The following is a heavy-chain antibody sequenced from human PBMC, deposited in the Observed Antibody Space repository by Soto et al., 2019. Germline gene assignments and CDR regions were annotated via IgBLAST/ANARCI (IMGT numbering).Heavy chain of an antibody. CDR3: AHTGPSYSSRYPPHYYYGMDV. D-gene: IGHD6-13*01. J-gene: IGHJ6*02. Sequence: SGPTLVNPTQTLTLTCTFSGFSLSTSGVGVGWIRQPPGKALEWLALIYWNDDKRYSPSLKSRLTITKDTSKNQVALTMTNMDPVDTATYYCAHTGPSYSSRYPPHYYYGMDVWGQGTTVTVSS. V-gene: IGHV2-5*01. CDR2: IYWNDDK. CDR1: GFSLSTSGVG.